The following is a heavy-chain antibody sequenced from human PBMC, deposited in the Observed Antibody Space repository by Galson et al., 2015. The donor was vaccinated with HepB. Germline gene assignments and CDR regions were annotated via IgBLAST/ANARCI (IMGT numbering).Heavy chain of an antibody. V-gene: IGHV1-2*04. CDR3: ARAYYDFWSASGDDAFDI. D-gene: IGHD3-3*01. J-gene: IGHJ3*02. CDR1: GYTFTGYY. CDR2: INPNSGGT. Sequence: CKASGYTFTGYYMHWVRQAPGQGLEWMGWINPNSGGTNYAQKFQGWVTMTRDTSISTAHMELSRLRSDDTAVYYCARAYYDFWSASGDDAFDIWGQGTMVTVSS.